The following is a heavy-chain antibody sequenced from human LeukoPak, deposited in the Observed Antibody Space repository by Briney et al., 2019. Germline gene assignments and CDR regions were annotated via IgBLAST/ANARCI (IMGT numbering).Heavy chain of an antibody. Sequence: SETLSLTCTISGGSINSDLYYWAWIRQPAGKRLEWIGRIYTNGWTDYNPSLKSRVTISVDTSKNQFSLKVTSLTAADTAVYYCARGPTISETGYFDYWGQGTLVTVSS. CDR1: GGSINSDLYY. V-gene: IGHV4-61*02. D-gene: IGHD1-1*01. J-gene: IGHJ4*03. CDR2: IYTNGWT. CDR3: ARGPTISETGYFDY.